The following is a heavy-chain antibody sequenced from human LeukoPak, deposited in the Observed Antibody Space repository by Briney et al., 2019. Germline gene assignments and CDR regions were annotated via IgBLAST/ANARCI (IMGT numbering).Heavy chain of an antibody. D-gene: IGHD2-8*01. V-gene: IGHV1-2*02. CDR3: ARSTRMADAFDI. Sequence: GASVKVSCKASGYTFTGYYMHWVRQAPGQGLEWMGWINPSSGGTNYAQKFQGRVTMTRDTSISTAYMELSRLRSDDTAVYYCARSTRMADAFDIWGQGTMVTVSS. CDR2: INPSSGGT. J-gene: IGHJ3*02. CDR1: GYTFTGYY.